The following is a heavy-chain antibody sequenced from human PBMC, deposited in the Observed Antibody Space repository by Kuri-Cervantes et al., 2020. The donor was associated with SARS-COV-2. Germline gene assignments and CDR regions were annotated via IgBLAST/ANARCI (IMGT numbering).Heavy chain of an antibody. V-gene: IGHV3-43*01. CDR2: ISWDGGST. Sequence: GGSLRLSCAASGFIFDDYTMHWARQAPGKGLEWVSLISWDGGSTYYADSVKGRFTISRDNSKNTLYLQMNSLRAEDTAVYYCAKGGLYYYDSSGYLDYWGQGTLVTVSS. CDR1: GFIFDDYT. J-gene: IGHJ4*02. CDR3: AKGGLYYYDSSGYLDY. D-gene: IGHD3-22*01.